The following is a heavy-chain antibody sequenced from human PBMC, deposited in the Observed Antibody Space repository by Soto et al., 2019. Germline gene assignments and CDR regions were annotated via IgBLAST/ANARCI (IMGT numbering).Heavy chain of an antibody. J-gene: IGHJ6*02. CDR2: IDPADSKT. CDR1: GYNFDTYW. CDR3: ARRIAAAGGYYYYAFDV. Sequence: PGESLKISCKGSGYNFDTYWVNWVRQLPGKGLEWMGRIDPADSKTKYSPSLEGHITISVDKSIQTTYLQWSNLKASDTAIYYCARRIAAAGGYYYYAFDVWGQGTAVTVSS. V-gene: IGHV5-10-1*01. D-gene: IGHD6-25*01.